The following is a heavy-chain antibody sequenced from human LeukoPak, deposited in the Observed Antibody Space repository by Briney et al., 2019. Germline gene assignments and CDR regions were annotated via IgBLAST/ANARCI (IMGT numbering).Heavy chain of an antibody. Sequence: SETLSLTCTVSGDSISSGNFYWSWIRQPAGKGLEWIGRFFTGGSTNYNPSLKSRVAISVDTSKNQFSLKLSSVTAADTAVYYCARPLGGSGSYFDYWGQGTLVTVSS. V-gene: IGHV4-61*02. CDR3: ARPLGGSGSYFDY. CDR2: FFTGGST. J-gene: IGHJ4*02. CDR1: GDSISSGNFY. D-gene: IGHD3-10*01.